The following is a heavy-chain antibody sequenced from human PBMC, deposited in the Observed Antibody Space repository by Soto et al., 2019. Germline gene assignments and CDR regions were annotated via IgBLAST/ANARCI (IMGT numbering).Heavy chain of an antibody. CDR2: IRNKPYGGRA. V-gene: IGHV3-49*03. Sequence: DVQLVESGGGLVQPGRSLTLSCRTSGFTFDNYTVGWFRQAPGKGLEWLTFIRNKPYGGRADYAASVEGRFTVSRDDSKSTAYLQMNTLKTEDTAVYYCTARRQWLVTMDYWGQGTLVTVSS. CDR1: GFTFDNYT. J-gene: IGHJ4*02. D-gene: IGHD6-19*01. CDR3: TARRQWLVTMDY.